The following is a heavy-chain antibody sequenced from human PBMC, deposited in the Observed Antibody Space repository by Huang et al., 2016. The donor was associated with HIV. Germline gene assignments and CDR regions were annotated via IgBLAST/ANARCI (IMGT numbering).Heavy chain of an antibody. J-gene: IGHJ5*02. CDR3: ARDATKNPRGWFDP. D-gene: IGHD3-10*01. Sequence: QVHLQQWGAGLLKSAETLSLTCAVYGGSLSGYYWSWLRQTPGKGLEWIGEMNHLGSPKYNPSLKSRVSISMDGSKKQFSLKLRSISDADTAVYFCARDATKNPRGWFDPWGQGTLVTVSS. CDR2: MNHLGSP. CDR1: GGSLSGYY. V-gene: IGHV4-34*02.